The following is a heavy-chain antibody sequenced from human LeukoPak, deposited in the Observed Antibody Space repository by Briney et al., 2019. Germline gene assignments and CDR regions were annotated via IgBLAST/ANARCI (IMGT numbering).Heavy chain of an antibody. CDR3: ARDRGYYDSSGYFDY. CDR1: GFTFSSYW. Sequence: PGGSLRLSCAASGFTFSSYWMHWVRQAPGKGLVWVSRINSDGSSTSYADSVKGRFTISRDNAKSTLYLQMNSLRAEDTAVYYCARDRGYYDSSGYFDYWGQGTLVTVSS. CDR2: INSDGSST. J-gene: IGHJ4*02. D-gene: IGHD3-22*01. V-gene: IGHV3-74*01.